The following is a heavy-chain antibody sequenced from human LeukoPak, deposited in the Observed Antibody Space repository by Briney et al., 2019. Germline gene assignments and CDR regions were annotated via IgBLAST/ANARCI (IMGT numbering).Heavy chain of an antibody. CDR3: ARRASSGYFIKLDY. Sequence: SETLSLTCAVYGGSFSGYYWSWIRQPPGKGLEWVGEINHSGSTNYNPSLKSRVTISVDTSKNQFSLKLSSVTAADTAVYYCARRASSGYFIKLDYWGQGTLVTVSP. J-gene: IGHJ4*02. D-gene: IGHD3-22*01. V-gene: IGHV4-34*01. CDR2: INHSGST. CDR1: GGSFSGYY.